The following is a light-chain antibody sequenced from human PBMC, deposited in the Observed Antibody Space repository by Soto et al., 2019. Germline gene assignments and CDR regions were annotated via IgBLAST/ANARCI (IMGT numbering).Light chain of an antibody. Sequence: EIVLTQSPGTLSLSPGERATLSCRASQSISSGYLTWYQQKPGQAPRLLIYGASSRATGIPDRFTGSGSGTDFTLTISSLEPEDFAVYYCQQYGSSYRYTFGQGTKLELK. V-gene: IGKV3-20*01. CDR3: QQYGSSYRYT. CDR1: QSISSGY. CDR2: GAS. J-gene: IGKJ2*01.